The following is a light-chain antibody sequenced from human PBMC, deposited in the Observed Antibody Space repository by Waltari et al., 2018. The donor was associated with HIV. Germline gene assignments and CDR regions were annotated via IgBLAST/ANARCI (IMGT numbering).Light chain of an antibody. CDR2: EVT. V-gene: IGLV2-8*01. J-gene: IGLJ2*01. CDR1: SSDVGTYNY. CDR3: SSYAGSNNVV. Sequence: QSALTQPPSASGSAGQSVSISCTGTSSDVGTYNYVSWSRQHPGKAPKLMVDEVTKRPSGVPDRFSGSKSGNTAALTVSGLQAEDEADYYCSSYAGSNNVVFGGGTKLTVL.